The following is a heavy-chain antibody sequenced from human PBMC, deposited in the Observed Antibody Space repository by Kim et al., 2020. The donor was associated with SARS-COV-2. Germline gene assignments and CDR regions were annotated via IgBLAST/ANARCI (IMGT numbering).Heavy chain of an antibody. CDR1: GFTFSSYG. V-gene: IGHV3-33*06. CDR3: AKEPIRSGYSSSWYPRPRYYFDY. D-gene: IGHD6-13*01. J-gene: IGHJ4*02. Sequence: GGSLRLSCAASGFTFSSYGMHWVRQAPGKGLEWVAVIWYDGSNKYYADSVKGRFTISRDNSKNTLYLQMNSLRAEDTAVYYCAKEPIRSGYSSSWYPRPRYYFDYWGQGTLVTVSS. CDR2: IWYDGSNK.